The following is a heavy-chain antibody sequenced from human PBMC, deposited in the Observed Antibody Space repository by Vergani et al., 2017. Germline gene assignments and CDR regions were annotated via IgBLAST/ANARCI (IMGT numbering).Heavy chain of an antibody. D-gene: IGHD4-17*01. CDR3: AKDGRENSDYGYFDY. V-gene: IGHV3-30*02. CDR1: GFSFNTYG. Sequence: QVQLVETGGGVVQPGGSLRLYCATSGFSFNTYGAHWVRQAPGKGLEWVAFIGYDGRIKYNVDSVKGRFTISRDTSKKTLSLQMRSLGADDTAVYYCAKDGRENSDYGYFDYWGQGTLVTGSS. J-gene: IGHJ4*02. CDR2: IGYDGRIK.